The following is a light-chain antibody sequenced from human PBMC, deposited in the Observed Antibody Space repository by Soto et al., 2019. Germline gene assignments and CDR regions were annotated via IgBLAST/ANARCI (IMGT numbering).Light chain of an antibody. CDR2: GAS. Sequence: EIVMTQSPATLSASPGERATLSCRVSQSVTNNLAWYQQKAGQAPRLLIYGASTRATGIPARFSGSGSGTEFSLTIRSMQSEDFAVYFCQEYSLWPLNFGGGTKVDIK. V-gene: IGKV3-15*01. J-gene: IGKJ4*01. CDR1: QSVTNN. CDR3: QEYSLWPLN.